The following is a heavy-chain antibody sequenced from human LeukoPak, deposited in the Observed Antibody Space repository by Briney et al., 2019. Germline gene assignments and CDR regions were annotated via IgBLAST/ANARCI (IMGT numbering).Heavy chain of an antibody. V-gene: IGHV3-9*01. CDR2: ISWDSGSI. D-gene: IGHD6-19*01. Sequence: GGSLRLSCAASGFTFDDYAMHWVRQAPGKGLEWVSGISWDSGSIGYADSVKGRFTISRDNAKNSLYLQMNSLRAEDTAVYYCAREYSSGWLAEYFQHWGQGTLVTVSS. CDR1: GFTFDDYA. CDR3: AREYSSGWLAEYFQH. J-gene: IGHJ1*01.